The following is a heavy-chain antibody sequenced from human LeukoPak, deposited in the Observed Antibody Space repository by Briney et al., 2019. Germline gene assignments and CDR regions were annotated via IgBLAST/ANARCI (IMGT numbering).Heavy chain of an antibody. CDR1: GGTFSSYA. CDR2: IIPIFGTA. D-gene: IGHD3-22*01. CDR3: ARELMDYYDSSGYNNWFDP. Sequence: SVKVSCKASGGTFSSYAISWVRQAPGQGLDWMGGIIPIFGTANYAQKFQGRVTITADKSTSTAYMELSSLRSEDTAVYYCARELMDYYDSSGYNNWFDPWGQGTLVTVSS. J-gene: IGHJ5*02. V-gene: IGHV1-69*06.